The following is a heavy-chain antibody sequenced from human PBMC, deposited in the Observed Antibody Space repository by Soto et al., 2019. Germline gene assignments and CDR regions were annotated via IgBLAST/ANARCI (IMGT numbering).Heavy chain of an antibody. CDR1: GGSVSSGSYY. D-gene: IGHD3-22*01. CDR3: ASLLPYDSSGYVGVDS. CDR2: IYYSGST. Sequence: QVQLQESGPGLVKPSETLSLTCTVSGGSVSSGSYYWSWIRQPPGKGLEWIGYIYYSGSTNYNPSLTRXVXIXLDTSKDQCSLKLSSVTAADTAVYYCASLLPYDSSGYVGVDSWGQGTLVTVSS. J-gene: IGHJ4*02. V-gene: IGHV4-61*01.